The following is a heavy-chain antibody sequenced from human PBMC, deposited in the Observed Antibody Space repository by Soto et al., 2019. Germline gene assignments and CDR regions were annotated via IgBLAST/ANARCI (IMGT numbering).Heavy chain of an antibody. CDR2: IIPIFGTA. Sequence: SVEVSCKASGGTFSSYAISWVRQAPGQGLEWMGGIIPIFGTANYAQKFQGRVTITADESTSTAYMELSSLRSEDTAVYYCARDQWHIVVVTAINYYYYGMDVWGQGTTVTVP. CDR1: GGTFSSYA. J-gene: IGHJ6*02. CDR3: ARDQWHIVVVTAINYYYYGMDV. D-gene: IGHD2-21*02. V-gene: IGHV1-69*13.